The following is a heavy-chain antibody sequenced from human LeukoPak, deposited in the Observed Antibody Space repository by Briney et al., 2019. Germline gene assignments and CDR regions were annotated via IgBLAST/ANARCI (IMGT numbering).Heavy chain of an antibody. V-gene: IGHV3-9*01. CDR2: ISWNSGSI. CDR1: GFTFDDYA. D-gene: IGHD3-22*01. J-gene: IGHJ4*02. CDR3: AKDIFYDSSGCLGG. Sequence: PGGSLRLSCAASGFTFDDYAMHWVRQAPGKGLEWVSGISWNSGSIGYADSVKGRFTISRDNAKNSLYLQMNSLGAEDTALYYCAKDIFYDSSGCLGGWGQGTLVTVSS.